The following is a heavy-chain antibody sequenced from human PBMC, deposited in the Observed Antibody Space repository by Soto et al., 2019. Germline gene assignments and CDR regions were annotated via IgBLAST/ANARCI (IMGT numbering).Heavy chain of an antibody. CDR1: GGSISSYY. V-gene: IGHV4-59*08. D-gene: IGHD1-26*01. CDR2: IYYSGST. Sequence: QVQLQESGPGLVKPSETLSLTCTVSGGSISSYYWSWIRQPPGKGLEWIGYIYYSGSTNYNPPLKSRVTISVDTSKNQFSLKLSSVTAADTAVYYCARRWGAAVDYWGQGTLVTVSS. CDR3: ARRWGAAVDY. J-gene: IGHJ4*02.